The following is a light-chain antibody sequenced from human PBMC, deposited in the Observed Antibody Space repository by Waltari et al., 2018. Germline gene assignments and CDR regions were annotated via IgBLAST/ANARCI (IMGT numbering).Light chain of an antibody. Sequence: QAVVTQEPSLTVSPGGTVTLPCAPSPGAVTSCPYPYWFQQKPGQAPRTLIYDINKKHSWTPARFSGSLLGGKAALTLSGAQPDDAAEYYCLVSYGDAHLVFGGGTKLTVL. CDR2: DIN. CDR3: LVSYGDAHLV. J-gene: IGLJ3*02. V-gene: IGLV7-46*01. CDR1: PGAVTSCPY.